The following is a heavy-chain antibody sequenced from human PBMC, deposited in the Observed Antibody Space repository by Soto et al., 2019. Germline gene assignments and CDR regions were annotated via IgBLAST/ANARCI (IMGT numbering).Heavy chain of an antibody. CDR1: GFTFSSYG. V-gene: IGHV3-33*01. CDR2: IWYDGSNK. Sequence: QVQLVESGGGVVQPGRSLRLSYAASGFTFSSYGMHWVRQAPGKGLEWVAVIWYDGSNKYYADSVKGRFTISRDNSKNTLYLQMNSLRAEDTAVYYCAREGGYDFWSAYDFDYWGQGTRVTVSS. D-gene: IGHD3-3*01. J-gene: IGHJ4*02. CDR3: AREGGYDFWSAYDFDY.